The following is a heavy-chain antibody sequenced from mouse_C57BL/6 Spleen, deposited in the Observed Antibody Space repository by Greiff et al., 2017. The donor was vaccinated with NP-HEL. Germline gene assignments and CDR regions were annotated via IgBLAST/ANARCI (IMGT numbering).Heavy chain of an antibody. D-gene: IGHD1-1*01. CDR2: ISNGGGST. CDR3: ARPYAYGSSYGYFDV. CDR1: GFTFSDYY. V-gene: IGHV5-12*01. J-gene: IGHJ1*03. Sequence: EVNVVESGGGLVQPGGSLKLSCAASGFTFSDYYMYWVRQTPEKRLEWVAYISNGGGSTYYPDTVKGRFTISRDNAKNTLYLQMSRLKSEDTAMYYCARPYAYGSSYGYFDVWGTGTTVTVSS.